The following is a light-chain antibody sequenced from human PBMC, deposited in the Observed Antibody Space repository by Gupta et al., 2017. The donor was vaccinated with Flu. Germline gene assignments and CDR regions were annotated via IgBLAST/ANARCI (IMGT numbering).Light chain of an antibody. CDR1: TSNIGAGYD. CDR2: GNN. CDR3: QSYDNSLSGSKV. Sequence: QSVLTQPPSVSAAPGQRVTSSCTGSTSNIGAGYDVHWYQQFPGRAPKRLIFGNNNRPAGVADRFSGSKSGKSASLAIAGLQAEDEADYYCQSYDNSLSGSKVFGGGTKLTVL. V-gene: IGLV1-40*01. J-gene: IGLJ3*02.